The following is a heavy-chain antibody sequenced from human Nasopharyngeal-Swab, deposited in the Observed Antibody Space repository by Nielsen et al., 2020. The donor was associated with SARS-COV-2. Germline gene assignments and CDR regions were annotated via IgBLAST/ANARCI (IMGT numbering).Heavy chain of an antibody. V-gene: IGHV4-34*01. D-gene: IGHD1-7*01. Sequence: WIRQPPGKGLEWIGEINHSGNTNYNPSLKSRVTISVDTSKNQFSLKLSSVTAADTAVYYCARCMTGTTGGWFDPWGQGTLVTVSS. CDR3: ARCMTGTTGGWFDP. J-gene: IGHJ5*02. CDR2: INHSGNT.